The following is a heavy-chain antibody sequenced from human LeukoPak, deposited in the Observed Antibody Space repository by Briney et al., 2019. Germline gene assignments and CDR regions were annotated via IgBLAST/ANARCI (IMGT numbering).Heavy chain of an antibody. V-gene: IGHV1-2*02. CDR1: GYTFTGYY. D-gene: IGHD5-12*01. J-gene: IGHJ4*02. CDR3: ARDSWLRLPVDYFDY. Sequence: ASVKVSCKASGYTFTGYYMHWVRQAPGQGLEWMGWINPNSGGTNYAQKLQGRVTMTTDTSTSTAYMELRSLRSDDTAVYYCARDSWLRLPVDYFDYWGQGTLVTVSS. CDR2: INPNSGGT.